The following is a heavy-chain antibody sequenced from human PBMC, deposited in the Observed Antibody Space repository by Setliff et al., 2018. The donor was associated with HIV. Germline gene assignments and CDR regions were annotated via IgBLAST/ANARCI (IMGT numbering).Heavy chain of an antibody. CDR1: GFTFSRYG. V-gene: IGHV3-30*02. D-gene: IGHD6-19*01. J-gene: IGHJ5*02. Sequence: GGSLRLSCAASGFTFSRYGMHWVRQAPGKGLEWVAFIRFDGSNKAYADSVKGRFTISRDNSKNTLYLQMSSLRPEDTALYYCAKDFLYSSGWYEGWSDPWGQGTLVTVSS. CDR2: IRFDGSNK. CDR3: AKDFLYSSGWYEGWSDP.